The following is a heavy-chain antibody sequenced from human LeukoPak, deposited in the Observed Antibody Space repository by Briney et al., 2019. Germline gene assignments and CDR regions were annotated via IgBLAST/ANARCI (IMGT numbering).Heavy chain of an antibody. CDR1: GGPISSYY. CDR2: HYYSWNT. Sequence: SETLSLTRTVPGGPISSYYWSWIRQPPGKGLEWIGYHYYSWNTNYNPALKSRVTISLNPSKNQLPLRPSSLNAGHTARYLFARADCSSTSCYGRLIYYWGEGTLVTVSS. V-gene: IGHV4-59*12. J-gene: IGHJ4*02. CDR3: ARADCSSTSCYGRLIYY. D-gene: IGHD2-2*01.